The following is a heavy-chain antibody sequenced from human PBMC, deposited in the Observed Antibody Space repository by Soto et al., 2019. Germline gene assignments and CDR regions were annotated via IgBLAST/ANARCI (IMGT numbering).Heavy chain of an antibody. CDR1: GFTFSDYF. CDR3: ARMGYSGYDSFDY. J-gene: IGHJ4*02. Sequence: QVQLVESGGGLVKPGGSLRLSCAASGFTFSDYFVTWIRQAPGKGLEWVSYISHSSSTIYYADSVKGRFIISRDNAKNSLYLQMDTLRAEDTAVYYCARMGYSGYDSFDYWGQGTLVTVSS. V-gene: IGHV3-11*01. D-gene: IGHD5-12*01. CDR2: ISHSSSTI.